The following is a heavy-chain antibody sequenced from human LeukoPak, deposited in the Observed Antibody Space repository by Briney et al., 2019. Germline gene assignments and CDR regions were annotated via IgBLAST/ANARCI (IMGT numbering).Heavy chain of an antibody. CDR3: ARDQATVTTFYYYYYCMDV. Sequence: SQTLSLTCAISGDSVSSNSAAWNWIRQSPSRGLEWLGRTYYRSKWYNDYAVSVKSRITINPDTSKNQFSLQLNSVTPEDTAVYYCARDQATVTTFYYYYYCMDVWGKGTTVTISS. J-gene: IGHJ6*03. CDR2: TYYRSKWYN. V-gene: IGHV6-1*01. CDR1: GDSVSSNSAA. D-gene: IGHD4-17*01.